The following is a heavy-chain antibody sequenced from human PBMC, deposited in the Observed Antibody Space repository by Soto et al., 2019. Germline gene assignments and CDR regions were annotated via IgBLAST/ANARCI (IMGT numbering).Heavy chain of an antibody. D-gene: IGHD6-19*01. Sequence: ASVKVSCKASGYTFTSYGISCVRQAPGQGLEWMGWISAYNGNTNYAQKLQGRVTMTTDTSTSTAYMELRSLRSDDTAVYYCARSLDSSGWYEAEYFQHWGQGTLVTVSS. CDR1: GYTFTSYG. J-gene: IGHJ1*01. V-gene: IGHV1-18*01. CDR2: ISAYNGNT. CDR3: ARSLDSSGWYEAEYFQH.